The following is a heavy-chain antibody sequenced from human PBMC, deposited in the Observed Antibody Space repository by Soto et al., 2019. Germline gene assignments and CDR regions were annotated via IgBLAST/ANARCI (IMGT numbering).Heavy chain of an antibody. CDR1: GFTFSDYY. Sequence: PGGSLRLSCAASGFTFSDYYMSWIRQSPGKGLEWVSSIVGGTTIYYADSLKGRFTISRDNAKNSLYLQMNRLRGEDTAIYYCARAGWWEPPAYFAYWGQGTLVTVSS. V-gene: IGHV3-11*01. CDR3: ARAGWWEPPAYFAY. CDR2: IVGGTTI. D-gene: IGHD1-26*01. J-gene: IGHJ4*02.